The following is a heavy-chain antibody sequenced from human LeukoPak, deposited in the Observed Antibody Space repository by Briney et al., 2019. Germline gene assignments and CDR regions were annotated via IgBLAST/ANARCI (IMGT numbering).Heavy chain of an antibody. Sequence: PSETLSLTCTVSGGSISSYYWSWIRQPPGKGLEWIGYIYTSGSTNYNPSLKSRVTISVDTSKNQFSLKLSSVTAADTAVYYCARLNSVWGTVTINWFDPWGQGTLVTVSS. J-gene: IGHJ5*02. CDR1: GGSISSYY. V-gene: IGHV4-4*09. CDR3: ARLNSVWGTVTINWFDP. CDR2: IYTSGST. D-gene: IGHD4-17*01.